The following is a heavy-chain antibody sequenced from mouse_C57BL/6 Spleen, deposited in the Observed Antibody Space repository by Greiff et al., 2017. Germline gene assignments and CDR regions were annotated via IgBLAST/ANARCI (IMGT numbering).Heavy chain of an antibody. Sequence: QVTLKESGPGILQSSQTLSLTCSFSGFSLSTSGMGVSWIRQPSGKGLEWLAHIYWADDKRYNPSLKSRPTISKDTSRNQVFLKITSVDTADTATYYCARRGGDDRFDYWGQGTTLTVAS. D-gene: IGHD3-3*01. CDR2: IYWADDK. V-gene: IGHV8-12*01. J-gene: IGHJ2*01. CDR3: ARRGGDDRFDY. CDR1: GFSLSTSGMG.